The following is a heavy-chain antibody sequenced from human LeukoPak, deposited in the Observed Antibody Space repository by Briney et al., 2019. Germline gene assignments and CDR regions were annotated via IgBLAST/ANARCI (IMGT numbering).Heavy chain of an antibody. CDR1: ILSISNGFY. D-gene: IGHD2-8*02. CDR2: VFYSGVT. V-gene: IGHV4-38-2*01. Sequence: SETLSLTCVVSILSISNGFYWDWIRQPPGKGLEWIGNVFYSGVTYYNPSLMSRVTISVDTSKNQFSLKLNSVTAADTAVYYCARDGGVRTGFAAGDFDFWGQGVLVTVSS. CDR3: ARDGGVRTGFAAGDFDF. J-gene: IGHJ4*02.